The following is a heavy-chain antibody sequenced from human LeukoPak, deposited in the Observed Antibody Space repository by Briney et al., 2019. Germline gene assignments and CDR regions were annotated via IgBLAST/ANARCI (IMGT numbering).Heavy chain of an antibody. J-gene: IGHJ6*03. Sequence: SETLSLTCTVSGGSLSSYYWSWIRQPPGKGLEWIGYIYYSGSTNYNPSLKSRVTISVDTSKNQFSLKLSSVTAADTAVYYCASGATSWAHMDVWGKGTTVTVSS. CDR3: ASGATSWAHMDV. V-gene: IGHV4-59*01. CDR2: IYYSGST. D-gene: IGHD3-16*01. CDR1: GGSLSSYY.